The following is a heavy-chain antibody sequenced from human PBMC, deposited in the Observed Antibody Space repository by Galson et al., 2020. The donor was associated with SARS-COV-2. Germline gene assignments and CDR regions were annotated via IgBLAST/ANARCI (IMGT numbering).Heavy chain of an antibody. D-gene: IGHD4-17*01. CDR3: ARAGWVTTNEAYYYYGMDV. V-gene: IGHV3-11*01. CDR2: ISSSGSTI. CDR1: GFTFSDYY. J-gene: IGHJ6*02. Sequence: TGGSLRLSCAASGFTFSDYYMSWIRQAPGKGLEWVSYISSSGSTIYYADSVKGRFTISRDNAKNSLYLQMNSLRAEDTAVYYCARAGWVTTNEAYYYYGMDVWGQGTTVTVSS.